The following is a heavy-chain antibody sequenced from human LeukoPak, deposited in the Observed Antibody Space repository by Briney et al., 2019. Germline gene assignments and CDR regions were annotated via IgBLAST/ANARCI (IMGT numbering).Heavy chain of an antibody. D-gene: IGHD3-10*01. J-gene: IGHJ4*02. Sequence: GGSLRLSCAASGFTFSSYAMSWVRQAPGKGLEWVALISYDGSNKYYADSVKGRFTISRDNSKSTLYIQMNSLRAEDTAVYYCARAKPKNMVRGLIMRRESRYYFDYWGQGTLVTVSS. V-gene: IGHV3-30*14. CDR2: ISYDGSNK. CDR1: GFTFSSYA. CDR3: ARAKPKNMVRGLIMRRESRYYFDY.